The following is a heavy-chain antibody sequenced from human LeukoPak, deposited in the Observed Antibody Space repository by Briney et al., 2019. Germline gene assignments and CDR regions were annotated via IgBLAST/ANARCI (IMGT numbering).Heavy chain of an antibody. D-gene: IGHD3-22*01. CDR1: GFTFSSYA. CDR3: AKVALKYYDSSGYYFDY. V-gene: IGHV3-30-3*01. J-gene: IGHJ4*02. CDR2: ISYDGSNK. Sequence: GGSLRLSCAASGFTFSSYAMHWVRQAPGKGLEWVAVISYDGSNKYYADSVKGRFTISRDNSKNTLYLQMNSLRAEDTALYYCAKVALKYYDSSGYYFDYWGQGTLVTVSS.